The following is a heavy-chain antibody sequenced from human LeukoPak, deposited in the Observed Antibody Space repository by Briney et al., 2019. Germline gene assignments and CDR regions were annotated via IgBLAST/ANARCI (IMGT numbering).Heavy chain of an antibody. J-gene: IGHJ4*02. Sequence: GGSLRLSCAASGFTFSSYWMSWVRQAPGKGLEWVANIKEDGSEKYYVDSVKGRFTVSRDSAKNSLYLQMNSLSPEDMAVYYCARVRYCDSTSCYFADYWGQGTLVTVSS. CDR1: GFTFSSYW. CDR3: ARVRYCDSTSCYFADY. CDR2: IKEDGSEK. D-gene: IGHD2-2*01. V-gene: IGHV3-7*04.